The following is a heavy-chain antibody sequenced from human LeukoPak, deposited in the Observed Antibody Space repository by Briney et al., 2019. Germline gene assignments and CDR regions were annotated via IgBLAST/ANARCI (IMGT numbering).Heavy chain of an antibody. CDR1: GFTFSSYG. Sequence: GGSLRLSCAASGFTFSSYGMSWVPRAPGKGPEWVSGISGSGGNTYYADSVKGRFTISRDNSQNTLYLQMNTLRAEDTAVYYCAKVVSGYHFDYWGQGTLVTVSS. D-gene: IGHD5-12*01. V-gene: IGHV3-23*01. CDR2: ISGSGGNT. J-gene: IGHJ4*02. CDR3: AKVVSGYHFDY.